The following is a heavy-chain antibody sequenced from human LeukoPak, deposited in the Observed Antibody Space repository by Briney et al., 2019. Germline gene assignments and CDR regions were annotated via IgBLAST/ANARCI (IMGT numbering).Heavy chain of an antibody. CDR2: IYYSGST. V-gene: IGHV4-34*01. Sequence: SETLSLTCAVYGGSFSGYYWGWIRQPPRKGLEWIGSIYYSGSTYYNPSLKSRVTISVDTSKNQFSLKLSSVAAADTAVYYCAREVYCSSTSCLYYYYYMDVWGKGTTASVSS. CDR1: GGSFSGYY. D-gene: IGHD2-2*01. J-gene: IGHJ6*03. CDR3: AREVYCSSTSCLYYYYYMDV.